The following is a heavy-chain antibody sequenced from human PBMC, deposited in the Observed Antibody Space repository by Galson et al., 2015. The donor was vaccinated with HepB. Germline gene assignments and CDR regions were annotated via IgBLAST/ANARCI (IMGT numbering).Heavy chain of an antibody. V-gene: IGHV1-58*02. CDR1: GFTFTSSA. CDR3: AADRITIFGVVTPRYYYMDV. CDR2: IVVGSGNT. Sequence: SVKVSCKASGFTFTSSAMQWVRQARGQRLEWIGWIVVGSGNTNYAQKFQERVTITRDMSTSTAYMELSSLRSEDTAVYYCAADRITIFGVVTPRYYYMDVWGKGTTVTVSS. D-gene: IGHD3-3*01. J-gene: IGHJ6*03.